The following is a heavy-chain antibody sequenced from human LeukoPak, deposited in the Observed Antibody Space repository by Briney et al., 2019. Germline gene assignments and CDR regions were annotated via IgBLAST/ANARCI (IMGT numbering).Heavy chain of an antibody. D-gene: IGHD1-26*01. CDR3: ARVRNSGFRYVDS. Sequence: PGGSLRLSCAASGFTFDDYAMHWVRQAPGKGLEWVSGISWNSGSIGYADSVKGRFTISRDNAKNSLYLQMNSLRAEDTALYYCARVRNSGFRYVDSWGQGTLVTVSS. CDR1: GFTFDDYA. CDR2: ISWNSGSI. V-gene: IGHV3-9*01. J-gene: IGHJ4*02.